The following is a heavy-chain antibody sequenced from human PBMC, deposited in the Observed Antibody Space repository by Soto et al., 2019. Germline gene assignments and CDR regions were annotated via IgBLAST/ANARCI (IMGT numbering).Heavy chain of an antibody. V-gene: IGHV3-21*01. CDR1: GVTFSSYS. CDR3: ATSPTVFFDY. J-gene: IGHJ4*02. Sequence: EVQLEESGGGLVKPGGSLRLTCAASGVTFSSYSMNWVRQAPGKGLEWVASISSSSSYIYYADSVKGRFTISRDNAKKSLYLQMNSLRGEDTAVYYCATSPTVFFDYWGQGTLVTVSS. CDR2: ISSSSSYI. D-gene: IGHD4-4*01.